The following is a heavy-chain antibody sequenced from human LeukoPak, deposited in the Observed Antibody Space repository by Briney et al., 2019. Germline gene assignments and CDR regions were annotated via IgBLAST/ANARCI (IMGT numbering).Heavy chain of an antibody. Sequence: PSETLSLTCAVYGGSFSGYYWSWIRQPPGKGLEWIGEINHSGSTNYNPSLKSRVTISVDTSKNQFSLKLSSVTAADTAVYYCARGRLLWFGELSYYGYWGQGTLVTVSS. CDR1: GGSFSGYY. D-gene: IGHD3-10*01. CDR3: ARGRLLWFGELSYYGY. CDR2: INHSGST. J-gene: IGHJ4*02. V-gene: IGHV4-34*01.